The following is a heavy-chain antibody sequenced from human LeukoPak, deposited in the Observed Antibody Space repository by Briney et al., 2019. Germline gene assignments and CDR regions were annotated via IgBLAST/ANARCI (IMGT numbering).Heavy chain of an antibody. V-gene: IGHV4-59*12. J-gene: IGHJ6*03. D-gene: IGHD6-13*01. CDR3: ARVPFLDSSSWYGYYYYYYMDV. CDR1: GGSISSYY. Sequence: SETLSLTCTVSGGSISSYYWSWIRQPPGKGLEWVGDIYYSGSTNYNPSLKSRVTISVDTSKNQFSLKLSSVTAADTAVYYCARVPFLDSSSWYGYYYYYYMDVWGKGTTVTVSS. CDR2: IYYSGST.